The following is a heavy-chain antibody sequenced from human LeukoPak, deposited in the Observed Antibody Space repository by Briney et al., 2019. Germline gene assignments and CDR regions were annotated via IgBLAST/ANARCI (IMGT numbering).Heavy chain of an antibody. CDR2: IYHSGST. V-gene: IGHV4-38-2*02. Sequence: PSETLSLTCTVSGYSISSGYYWGWIRQPPGKGLEWIGSIYHSGSTYYNPSLKSRVTISVDTSKNQFSLKLSSVTAADTAVYYCARDFGFQMIVVAVGAFDIWGQGTMVTVSS. D-gene: IGHD3-22*01. CDR1: GYSISSGYY. CDR3: ARDFGFQMIVVAVGAFDI. J-gene: IGHJ3*02.